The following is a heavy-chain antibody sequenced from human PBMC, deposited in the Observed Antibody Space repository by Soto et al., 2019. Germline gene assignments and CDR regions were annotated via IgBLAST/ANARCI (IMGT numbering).Heavy chain of an antibody. J-gene: IGHJ6*02. D-gene: IGHD2-21*01. CDR1: GXTFTGYY. CDR3: ARERFQVISDGMDV. CDR2: INPETGGT. V-gene: IGHV1-2*02. Sequence: VKVSFKASGXTFTGYYVHWVREAPGQGLEWMGWINPETGGTSYAQKFQGRVTLSRDTSINTAYLELSSLRFDDAAVYFCARERFQVISDGMDVWGQGTTVTVSS.